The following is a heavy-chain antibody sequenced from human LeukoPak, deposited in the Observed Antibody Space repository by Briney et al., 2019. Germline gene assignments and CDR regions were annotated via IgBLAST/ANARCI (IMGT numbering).Heavy chain of an antibody. CDR2: ISNDGSNK. CDR1: GFVFSDYP. J-gene: IGHJ4*02. D-gene: IGHD6-13*01. V-gene: IGHV3-30*04. Sequence: GGSLRLSCSASGFVFSDYPLHWVRQAPGKGLEWVAVISNDGSNKYYADSVKGRFTISRDNSKNTVYLQMNSLRGEDTAVYYCAKSGIAAAGQRGYFDYWGQGTLVTVSS. CDR3: AKSGIAAAGQRGYFDY.